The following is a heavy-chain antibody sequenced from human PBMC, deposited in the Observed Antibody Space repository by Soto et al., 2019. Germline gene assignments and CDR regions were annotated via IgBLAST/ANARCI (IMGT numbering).Heavy chain of an antibody. J-gene: IGHJ6*02. CDR2: ISAYNGNT. CDR3: ARDRLGIAAADSFSYYYYGMDV. CDR1: GYTFTSYG. Sequence: ASVKVSCKASGYTFTSYGISWVRQAPGQGLEWMGWISAYNGNTNYAQKLQGRVTMTTDTSTSTAYMELRSLRSDDTAVYYCARDRLGIAAADSFSYYYYGMDVWGQGTTVTVS. D-gene: IGHD6-13*01. V-gene: IGHV1-18*01.